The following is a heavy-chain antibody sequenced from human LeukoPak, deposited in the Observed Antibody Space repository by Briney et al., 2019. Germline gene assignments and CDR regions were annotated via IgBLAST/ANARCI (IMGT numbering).Heavy chain of an antibody. D-gene: IGHD3-10*01. CDR3: AKVERSSRVHYFDF. CDR2: ISGSGDST. J-gene: IGHJ4*02. Sequence: GGSLRLSCTASGFTFTDHYMSWIRQAPGKGLEWVSDISGSGDSTYYVDSVKGRFTISRDNSKNTLYLQMNSLRAEDTAVYYCAKVERSSRVHYFDFWGQGTLVTVSS. V-gene: IGHV3-23*01. CDR1: GFTFTDHY.